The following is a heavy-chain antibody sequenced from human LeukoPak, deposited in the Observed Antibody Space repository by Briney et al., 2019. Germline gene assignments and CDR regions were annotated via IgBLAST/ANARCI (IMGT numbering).Heavy chain of an antibody. J-gene: IGHJ4*02. CDR3: TREGELRFLFDY. V-gene: IGHV3-49*03. Sequence: GGSLRLSCAASGFTFSSYWMHWFRQAPGKGLGWVGFIRSKAYGGTTEYAASVKGRFTISRDDSKSIAYLQMNSLKTEDTAVYYCTREGELRFLFDYWGQGTLVTVSS. D-gene: IGHD1-26*01. CDR2: IRSKAYGGTT. CDR1: GFTFSSYW.